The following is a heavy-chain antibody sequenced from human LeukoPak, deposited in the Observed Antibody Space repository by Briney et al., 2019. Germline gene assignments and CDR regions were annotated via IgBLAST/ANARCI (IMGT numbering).Heavy chain of an antibody. V-gene: IGHV4-34*01. CDR1: GGSFSGYY. J-gene: IGHJ4*02. CDR3: ARAGIAVAGTRLDY. D-gene: IGHD6-19*01. CDR2: INRSGST. Sequence: SETLSLTCAVYGGSFSGYYWSWIRQPPGKGLEWIGEINRSGSTNYNPSLKSRVTISVDTSKNQFSLKLSSVTAADTAVYYCARAGIAVAGTRLDYWGQGTLVTASS.